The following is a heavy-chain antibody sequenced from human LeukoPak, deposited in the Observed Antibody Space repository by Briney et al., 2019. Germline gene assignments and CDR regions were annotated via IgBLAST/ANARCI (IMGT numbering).Heavy chain of an antibody. J-gene: IGHJ5*02. V-gene: IGHV3-23*01. CDR3: ARGGYGDYSNWFDP. D-gene: IGHD4-17*01. CDR1: GFTFSTYG. Sequence: GGSLRLSCAASGFTFSTYGMNWVRQAPGKGLEWVSGVSPSGDITYYADSVKGRFTISRDNSKNTLYLQMNSLRAEDTAVYYCARGGYGDYSNWFDPWGQGTLVTVSS. CDR2: VSPSGDIT.